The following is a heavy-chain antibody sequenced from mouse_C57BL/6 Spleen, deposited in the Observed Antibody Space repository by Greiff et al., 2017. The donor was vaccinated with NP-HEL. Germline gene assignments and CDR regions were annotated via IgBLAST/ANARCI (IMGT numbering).Heavy chain of an antibody. CDR1: GFNIKDYY. CDR3: ARSTYGNYLYYYAMDY. CDR2: IDPEDGET. V-gene: IGHV14-2*01. Sequence: EVQLQPSGAELVKPGASVKLSCTASGFNIKDYYMHWVKQRTEQGLELIGRIDPEDGETKYAPKFQGKATITADTSSNTAYLQLSSLTSEDTAVYYCARSTYGNYLYYYAMDYWGQGTSVTVSS. D-gene: IGHD2-10*02. J-gene: IGHJ4*01.